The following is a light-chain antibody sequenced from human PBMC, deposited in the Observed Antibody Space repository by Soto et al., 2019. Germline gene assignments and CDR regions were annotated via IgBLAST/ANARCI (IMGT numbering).Light chain of an antibody. CDR3: ASSTTSSNKD. CDR2: DVS. CDR1: ISDVGSYNY. V-gene: IGLV2-14*03. Sequence: QSVLTQPAAVSGSPGQSITISCTGTISDVGSYNYVSWYQQYPGKAPKLMIYDVSTRPSGVSDRFSGSKSGNTASLTISGLRAEDEADYYRASSTTSSNKDFGPGTKGTVL. J-gene: IGLJ1*01.